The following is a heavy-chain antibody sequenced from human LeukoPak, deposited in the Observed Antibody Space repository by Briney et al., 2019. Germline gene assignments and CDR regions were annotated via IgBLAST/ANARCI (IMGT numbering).Heavy chain of an antibody. CDR2: ISGSGGST. D-gene: IGHD3-10*01. CDR3: AKAGERITMVRGQGAFDI. CDR1: GFTFSSYG. V-gene: IGHV3-23*01. J-gene: IGHJ3*02. Sequence: GGSLRLSCVASGFTFSSYGMSWVRQAPGKGLEWVSAISGSGGSTYYADSVKGRFTISRDNSKNTLYLQVHSLRAEDTAVYYCAKAGERITMVRGQGAFDIWGQGTMVTVSS.